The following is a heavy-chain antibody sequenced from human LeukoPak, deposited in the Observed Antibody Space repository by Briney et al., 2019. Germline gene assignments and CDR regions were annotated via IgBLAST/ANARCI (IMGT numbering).Heavy chain of an antibody. Sequence: PGGSLRLSCAASGFTFSSYWMHWVRQAPGKGLVWVSRINSDGSSTIYADSVKGRFTISRDNAKNTLYLQMNSLRAEDTAVYYCARVRRGYSYGPYYYYMDVWGKGTTVTVSS. D-gene: IGHD5-18*01. V-gene: IGHV3-74*01. CDR3: ARVRRGYSYGPYYYYMDV. J-gene: IGHJ6*03. CDR2: INSDGSST. CDR1: GFTFSSYW.